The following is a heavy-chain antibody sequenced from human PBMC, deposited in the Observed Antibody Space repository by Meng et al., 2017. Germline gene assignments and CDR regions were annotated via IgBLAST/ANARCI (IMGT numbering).Heavy chain of an antibody. CDR1: GFTFSSYA. V-gene: IGHV3-23*01. D-gene: IGHD2-21*02. Sequence: GGSLRLSCAVSGFTFSSYAMSWVRQAPGKGLEWVSTISGSGGSTYYADSVKGRFTISRDKSKNTLYLQMNSLRAEDTAVYYCAAYCGGDCLGWWNAFDIWGQGTMVTVSS. CDR2: ISGSGGST. J-gene: IGHJ3*02. CDR3: AAYCGGDCLGWWNAFDI.